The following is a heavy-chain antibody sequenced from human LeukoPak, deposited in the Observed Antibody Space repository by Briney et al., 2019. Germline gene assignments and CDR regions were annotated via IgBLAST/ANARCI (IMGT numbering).Heavy chain of an antibody. J-gene: IGHJ4*02. V-gene: IGHV1-69*04. CDR3: ARGQDSSGWSRQDY. CDR1: GGTFSSYA. Sequence: GASVKVSCKASGGTFSSYAISWVRQAPGQGLEWMGRIIPILGIANYAQKFQGRVTITADKSTSTAYMELSSLRSEDTAVYYCARGQDSSGWSRQDYWGQGTLVTVSS. D-gene: IGHD6-19*01. CDR2: IIPILGIA.